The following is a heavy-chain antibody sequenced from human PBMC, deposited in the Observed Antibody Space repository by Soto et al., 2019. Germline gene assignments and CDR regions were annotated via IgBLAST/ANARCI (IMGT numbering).Heavy chain of an antibody. J-gene: IGHJ4*02. CDR3: AGSPDYDSSGYTDY. CDR1: GGTFSSYA. D-gene: IGHD3-22*01. Sequence: QVQLVQSGAEVKKPGSSVKVSCKASGGTFSSYAISWVRQAPGQGLEWLGGIIPIFGTANYAQKFQGRVTITADEATSAAYMELSSLRSEDTAVYYCAGSPDYDSSGYTDYWGQGTLVTVSS. CDR2: IIPIFGTA. V-gene: IGHV1-69*01.